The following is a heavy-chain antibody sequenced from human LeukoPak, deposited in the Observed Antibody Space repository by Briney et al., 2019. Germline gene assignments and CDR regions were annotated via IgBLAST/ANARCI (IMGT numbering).Heavy chain of an antibody. CDR1: GYTFTGYY. Sequence: GASVKVSCKASGYTFTGYYMHWVRQAPGQGLEWMGWINPNSGGTNYAQKFQGRVTMTTDTSTSTAYMELRSLRSDDTAVYYCARGEGDCSSTSCSDYWGQGTLVTVSS. CDR3: ARGEGDCSSTSCSDY. D-gene: IGHD2-2*01. V-gene: IGHV1-2*02. CDR2: INPNSGGT. J-gene: IGHJ4*02.